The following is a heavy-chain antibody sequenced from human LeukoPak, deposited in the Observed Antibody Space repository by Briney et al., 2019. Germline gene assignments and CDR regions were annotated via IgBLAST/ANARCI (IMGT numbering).Heavy chain of an antibody. CDR1: GFTFSSYA. CDR2: ISSNDGST. Sequence: PGGTLRLSCAASGFTFSSYAMSWVRQAPGRGLEWVSSISSNDGSTYYADSVKGRFTISRDNSKNTPFLQMSSLRAKDTAIYYCAKDREGYYMDVWGKGTTVTVSS. CDR3: AKDREGYYMDV. V-gene: IGHV3-23*01. J-gene: IGHJ6*03. D-gene: IGHD1-26*01.